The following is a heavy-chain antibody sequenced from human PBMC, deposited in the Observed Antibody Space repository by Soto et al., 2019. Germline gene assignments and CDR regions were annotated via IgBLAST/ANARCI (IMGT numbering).Heavy chain of an antibody. CDR1: TSYW. CDR3: AGGIGYYYYYGMDV. Sequence: TSYWISWVRQMPGKGLEWMGRIDPSDSYTNYSPSFQGHVTISADKSISTAYLQWSSLKASDTAMYYCAGGIGYYYYYGMDVWGQGTTVT. V-gene: IGHV5-10-1*01. CDR2: IDPSDSYT. J-gene: IGHJ6*02.